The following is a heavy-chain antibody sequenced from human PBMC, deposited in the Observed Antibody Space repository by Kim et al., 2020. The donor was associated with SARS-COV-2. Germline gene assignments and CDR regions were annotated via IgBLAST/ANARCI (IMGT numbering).Heavy chain of an antibody. D-gene: IGHD1-1*01. V-gene: IGHV3-30*04. CDR2: ISAEGMNH. Sequence: GGSLRLSCVISLGVNHMYWVRQAPGEGREGVASISAEGMNHYYSDSVKGRFTISRDNPNNIMYLQLDSLRTEETAVYYFARAGQSSGRAGTIDVWGQGTLLAASS. CDR3: ARAGQSSGRAGTIDV. J-gene: IGHJ4*03. CDR1: LGVNH.